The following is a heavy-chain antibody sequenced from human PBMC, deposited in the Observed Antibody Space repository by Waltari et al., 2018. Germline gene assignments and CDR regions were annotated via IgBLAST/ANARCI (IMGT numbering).Heavy chain of an antibody. CDR3: ARDLSPLYCSGGSCYFDY. V-gene: IGHV4-61*01. J-gene: IGHJ4*02. CDR1: GGSVSSGSYY. D-gene: IGHD2-15*01. Sequence: QVQLQESGPGLVKPSETLSLTCTVSGGSVSSGSYYWSWIRQPPGKGLEWIGYIYYSGSTNYNPSLKSRVTISVDTSKNQFSLKLSSVTAADTAVYYCARDLSPLYCSGGSCYFDYWGQGTLVTVSS. CDR2: IYYSGST.